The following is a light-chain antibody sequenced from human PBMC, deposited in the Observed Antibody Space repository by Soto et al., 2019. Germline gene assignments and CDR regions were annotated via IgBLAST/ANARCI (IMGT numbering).Light chain of an antibody. CDR2: AAS. J-gene: IGKJ2*01. V-gene: IGKV1-9*01. CDR3: QQLNSYPQT. CDR1: QGISSY. Sequence: IQLTQSPSSLSAYVGDRVTITCRASQGISSYLAWYQQKPGKAPNLLIRAASTLRSGVPSRFSGSGSGTDFTLTISSLQPEDFATYYCQQLNSYPQTFGQGTKLEIK.